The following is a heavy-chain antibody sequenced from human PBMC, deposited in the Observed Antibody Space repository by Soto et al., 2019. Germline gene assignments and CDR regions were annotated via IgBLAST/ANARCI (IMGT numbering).Heavy chain of an antibody. CDR3: VRVVAIPGYPDN. V-gene: IGHV1-69*13. J-gene: IGHJ4*02. D-gene: IGHD5-12*01. CDR2: IVPIVDTS. CDR1: GGTFSSYA. Sequence: ASVKVSCKTSGGTFSSYAISWVRQAPGQWLEWMGGIVPIVDTSTYAQKFQGRVTINADESTSTVYMELSSLRSDDTAVYYCVRVVAIPGYPDNWGQGTLVTVSS.